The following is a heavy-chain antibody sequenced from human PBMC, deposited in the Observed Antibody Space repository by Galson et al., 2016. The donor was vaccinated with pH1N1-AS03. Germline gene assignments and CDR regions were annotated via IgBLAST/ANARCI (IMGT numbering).Heavy chain of an antibody. CDR2: IKSKTDGGTK. V-gene: IGHV3-15*01. CDR3: TTADTELGYCTSTSCSLDF. J-gene: IGHJ4*02. CDR1: GFTFSNAW. Sequence: SLRLSCAGYGFTFSNAWMSWVRQAPGKGLEWVGRIKSKTDGGTKAYAAPVKGRFAISRDDSEITLYLQMNSLKTEDTAVYYFTTADTELGYCTSTSCSLDFWGQGTLVTVSS. D-gene: IGHD2-2*01.